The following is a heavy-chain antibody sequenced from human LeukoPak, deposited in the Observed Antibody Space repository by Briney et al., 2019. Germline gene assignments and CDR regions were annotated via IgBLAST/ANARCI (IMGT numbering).Heavy chain of an antibody. CDR2: IYYSGSP. J-gene: IGHJ3*02. CDR1: GGSISSGGYY. D-gene: IGHD3-9*01. CDR3: ASADYDMAFDI. V-gene: IGHV4-31*03. Sequence: SETLSLTCTVSGGSISSGGYYWSWIRQHPGKGLEWIGYIYYSGSPDYNPSLKSRFTMSVDTSKNQFSLKLSSVTAADAAVYYCASADYDMAFDIWGQGTMVTVSS.